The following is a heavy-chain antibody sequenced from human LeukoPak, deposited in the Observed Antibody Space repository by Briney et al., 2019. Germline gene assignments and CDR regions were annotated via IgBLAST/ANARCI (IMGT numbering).Heavy chain of an antibody. D-gene: IGHD2/OR15-2a*01. J-gene: IGHJ4*02. CDR3: AKGSRATAFSF. V-gene: IGHV3-23*01. CDR1: GFTFSTYA. CDR2: ISTGGGST. Sequence: AGGSLRLSCAASGFTFSTYAMSWVRQAPGKGLEWVSLISTGGGSTDYADSVRGRFTISRDNSKNTLYLQINSLRAEDTALYYCAKGSRATAFSFGGQGTLVTVSS.